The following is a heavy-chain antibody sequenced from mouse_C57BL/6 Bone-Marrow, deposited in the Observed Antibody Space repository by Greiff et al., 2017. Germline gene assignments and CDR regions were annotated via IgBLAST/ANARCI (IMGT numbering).Heavy chain of an antibody. V-gene: IGHV1-78*01. Sequence: QVQLQQSDAELVKPGASVKISCTVSGYTFTVHTIHWMKQRPEQGLEWIGYIYPRDGSTKYNENFKGKATLTADKSSSTAYMQLNSLTSEDSAVYFCARGGFSTTVGPFAYWGQGTRVTVSA. D-gene: IGHD1-1*01. CDR3: ARGGFSTTVGPFAY. CDR1: GYTFTVHT. CDR2: IYPRDGST. J-gene: IGHJ3*01.